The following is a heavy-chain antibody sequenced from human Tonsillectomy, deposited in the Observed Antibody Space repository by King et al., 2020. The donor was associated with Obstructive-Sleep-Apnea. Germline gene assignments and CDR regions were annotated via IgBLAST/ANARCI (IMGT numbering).Heavy chain of an antibody. V-gene: IGHV4-59*01. CDR1: GGSISSYY. Sequence: QLQESGPGLVKPSETLSLTCTVAGGSISSYYWGWIRQSPGKGLEWIGYIYYSGTTNYTPSLKSRVTISVDTSKHQFSLKLSSVTAADTAVYYCARGLTVVTSSWVPFDYWGQGTLVTVSS. CDR2: IYYSGTT. J-gene: IGHJ4*02. CDR3: ARGLTVVTSSWVPFDY. D-gene: IGHD4-23*01.